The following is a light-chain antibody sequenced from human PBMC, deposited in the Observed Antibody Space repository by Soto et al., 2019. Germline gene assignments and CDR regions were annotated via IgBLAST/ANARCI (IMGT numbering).Light chain of an antibody. J-gene: IGLJ1*01. CDR1: RLDIDAYDF. CDR2: EVS. CDR3: SSFTSTNALV. V-gene: IGLV2-14*01. Sequence: QSVLTQPASVSGSPGQSITISCTGSRLDIDAYDFVSWYQQHPGKAPRLIIYEVSNRPPGISNRFSGSKSGITASLTISGLQAEDEADYYCSSFTSTNALVFGAGTKVTVL.